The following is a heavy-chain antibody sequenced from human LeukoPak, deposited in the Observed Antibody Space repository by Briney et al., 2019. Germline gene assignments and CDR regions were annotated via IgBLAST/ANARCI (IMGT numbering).Heavy chain of an antibody. J-gene: IGHJ5*02. V-gene: IGHV3-30*18. CDR3: AKDPTRPQYSSGWYNWFDP. CDR2: ISKEGSNK. Sequence: PGGSLRPPFAASGFTFSSYAIHWVRQAPGKGLEGVAVISKEGSNKYYADSVKGRFTISRDNSKNTLYLQMNSLRAEDTAVYYCAKDPTRPQYSSGWYNWFDPWGQGTLVTVSS. CDR1: GFTFSSYA. D-gene: IGHD6-19*01.